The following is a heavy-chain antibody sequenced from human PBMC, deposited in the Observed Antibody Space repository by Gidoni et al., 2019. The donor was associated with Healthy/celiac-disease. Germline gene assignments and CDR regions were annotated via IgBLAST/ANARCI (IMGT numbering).Heavy chain of an antibody. V-gene: IGHV1-18*01. D-gene: IGHD3-22*01. CDR2: ISAYKVNT. Sequence: VQLVQSGAEVKKPGASVKVSCKASGYTFTSYGISWVRQAPGQGLEWMGWISAYKVNTNYAQKLQGRVTMTTDTSKSTAYMELRSRRSDDTAVYYCARDHAKVVVHAFDIWGQGTMVTVSS. CDR3: ARDHAKVVVHAFDI. CDR1: GYTFTSYG. J-gene: IGHJ3*02.